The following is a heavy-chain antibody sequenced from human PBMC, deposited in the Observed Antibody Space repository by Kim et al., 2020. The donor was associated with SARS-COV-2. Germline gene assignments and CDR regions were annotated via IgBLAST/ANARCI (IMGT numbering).Heavy chain of an antibody. CDR2: IWYDGSNK. V-gene: IGHV3-33*01. CDR1: GFTFSSYG. J-gene: IGHJ2*01. Sequence: GGSLRLSCAASGFTFSSYGMHWVRQAPGKGLEWVAVIWYDGSNKYYADSVKGRFTISRDNSKNTLYLQMNSLRAEDTAVYYCARDGSGWYLPPGWYFDLWGRGTLVTVSS. D-gene: IGHD6-19*01. CDR3: ARDGSGWYLPPGWYFDL.